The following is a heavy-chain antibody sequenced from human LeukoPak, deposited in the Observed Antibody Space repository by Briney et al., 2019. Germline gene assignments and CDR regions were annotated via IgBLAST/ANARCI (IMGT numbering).Heavy chain of an antibody. Sequence: PGGSLRLSCAASGFTFSNYGMYWVRRAPGKGLEWVSGLSGSGDITYYTDSVKGRFTISRDNSKNTLYLEMNNLRAEDTALYYCAKRGNAISFFDPWGQGTLVTVSS. CDR2: LSGSGDIT. CDR3: AKRGNAISFFDP. D-gene: IGHD3-10*01. V-gene: IGHV3-23*01. CDR1: GFTFSNYG. J-gene: IGHJ5*02.